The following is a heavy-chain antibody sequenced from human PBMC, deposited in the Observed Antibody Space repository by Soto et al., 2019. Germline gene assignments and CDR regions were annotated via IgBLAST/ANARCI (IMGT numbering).Heavy chain of an antibody. CDR3: AKDQDFSGSYGTFDY. V-gene: IGHV3-30*18. D-gene: IGHD1-26*01. Sequence: QVQLVESGGGVVQLGRSLRLSCAASGFTFSSYGMHWVRQAPGKGLEWVAVISYDGSNKYYADSVKGRFTISRDNSKNTLYLQMNSLRAEDTAVYYCAKDQDFSGSYGTFDYWGQGTLVTVSS. J-gene: IGHJ4*02. CDR1: GFTFSSYG. CDR2: ISYDGSNK.